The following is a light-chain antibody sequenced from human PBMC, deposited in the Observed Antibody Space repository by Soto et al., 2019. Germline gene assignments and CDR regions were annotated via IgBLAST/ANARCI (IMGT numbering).Light chain of an antibody. J-gene: IGLJ2*01. V-gene: IGLV1-40*01. CDR1: SSNIGAGYD. CDR3: QSYDSSLSVV. Sequence: QSVLTQPPSVSGAPGQRVTICCTGSSSNIGAGYDVHWYQHLPGTAPKLLIYGNSNRPSGVPDRFSGSKSGTSASLAITGLQAEDEADYYCQSYDSSLSVVFGGGTKRTVL. CDR2: GNS.